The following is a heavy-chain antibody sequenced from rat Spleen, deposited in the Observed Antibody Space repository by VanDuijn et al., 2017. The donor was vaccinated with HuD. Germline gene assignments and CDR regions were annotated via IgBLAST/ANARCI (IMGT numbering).Heavy chain of an antibody. V-gene: IGHV5-20*01. CDR1: GFTFSDYY. CDR3: TKRGWYFFDY. Sequence: EVQLVESGGGLVQPGRSLKLSCAASGFTFSDYYMAWVRQAPTKGLEWVASISYDGGSTYYRDSVKGRFTISRDNAKSSLYLQMDSLRSEDTATYYCTKRGWYFFDYWGQGVMVTVSS. J-gene: IGHJ2*01. CDR2: ISYDGGST.